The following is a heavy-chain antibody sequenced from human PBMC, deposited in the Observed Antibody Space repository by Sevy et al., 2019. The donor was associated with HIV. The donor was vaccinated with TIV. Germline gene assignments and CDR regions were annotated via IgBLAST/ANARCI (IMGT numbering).Heavy chain of an antibody. D-gene: IGHD5-12*01. Sequence: ASVKVSCKASGYTFTGYYMHWVRQAPGQGLEWMGRINPNSGGTNYAQKFQGRVTMTRDTSISTAYMELSRLRSDDTAVYYCATLRGDGYNDYYYYYGMDVWGQGTTVTVSS. J-gene: IGHJ6*02. V-gene: IGHV1-2*06. CDR3: ATLRGDGYNDYYYYYGMDV. CDR1: GYTFTGYY. CDR2: INPNSGGT.